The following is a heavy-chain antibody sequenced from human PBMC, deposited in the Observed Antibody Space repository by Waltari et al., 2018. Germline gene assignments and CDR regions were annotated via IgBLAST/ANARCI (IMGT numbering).Heavy chain of an antibody. Sequence: QVPLVESGGGVVQRGGSLRLTCATSGFTLSSYGIHWVRQAPGRGLEWGAFLRSDGTSEYYADSVKGRFTISRDTSTSTLDLQINNLRTEDSALYYCAKGIHKYDYDLIYWGQGALVTVSS. CDR2: LRSDGTSE. D-gene: IGHD4-17*01. J-gene: IGHJ4*02. V-gene: IGHV3-30*02. CDR3: AKGIHKYDYDLIY. CDR1: GFTLSSYG.